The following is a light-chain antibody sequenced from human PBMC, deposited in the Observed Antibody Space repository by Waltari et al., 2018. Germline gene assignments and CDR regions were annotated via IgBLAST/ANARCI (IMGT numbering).Light chain of an antibody. Sequence: QSVLTQPLSVSRSPGQTVTISCFGTYTNIGSGYDVQWFQPLPGSAPKVLLYEDNSWPAGNPDRFTGSTSGTCASPTITGLQAEDEGDYYFQTLDSNLSQVFGSGTKVTVL. V-gene: IGLV1-40*01. CDR3: QTLDSNLSQV. J-gene: IGLJ6*01. CDR2: EDN. CDR1: YTNIGSGYD.